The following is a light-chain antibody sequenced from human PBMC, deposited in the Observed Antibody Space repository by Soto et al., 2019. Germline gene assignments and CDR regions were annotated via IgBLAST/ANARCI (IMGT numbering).Light chain of an antibody. J-gene: IGLJ1*01. CDR3: SSYTSSNTQV. V-gene: IGLV2-14*01. CDR2: DVI. Sequence: QSALTQPASVSGSPGQSITISCTGTSSDVGGYNYVSWYQQHPGKAPKLIIYDVINRPSGVSNHFSGSKSGNTASLTISGLQADDEADYYCSSYTSSNTQVFGTGTQLTVL. CDR1: SSDVGGYNY.